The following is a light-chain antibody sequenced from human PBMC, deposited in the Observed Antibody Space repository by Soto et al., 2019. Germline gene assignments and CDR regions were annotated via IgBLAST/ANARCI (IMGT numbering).Light chain of an antibody. CDR3: LQHHSFPYT. J-gene: IGKJ2*01. CDR2: AAS. Sequence: DIQMTQSPSSLSASVGDRVTIACRASEDIRNDLGWFQQKPGKAPKGLISAASTLQNGVPSRFSGSRSGTEFTLTINTLQPEDVATYYCLQHHSFPYTFGQGTKLEIK. CDR1: EDIRND. V-gene: IGKV1-17*01.